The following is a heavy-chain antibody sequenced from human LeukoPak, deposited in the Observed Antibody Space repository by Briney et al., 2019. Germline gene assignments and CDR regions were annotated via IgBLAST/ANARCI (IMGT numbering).Heavy chain of an antibody. CDR3: ARVESVPAARAGTFDS. CDR2: IYYSGST. Sequence: PSETLSLTCTVSGGSISSYYWSWIRQPPGKGLEWIGYIYYSGSTNYNPSLKSRVTISVDTSKNQFSLKLSSVTAADTAVYYCARVESVPAARAGTFDSWGQGTMVTVSS. CDR1: GGSISSYY. V-gene: IGHV4-59*01. J-gene: IGHJ3*01. D-gene: IGHD2-2*01.